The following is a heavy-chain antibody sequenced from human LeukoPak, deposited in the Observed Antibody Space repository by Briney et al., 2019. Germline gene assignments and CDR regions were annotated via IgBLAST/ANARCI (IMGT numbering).Heavy chain of an antibody. Sequence: GGSLRLSCAASGFTFSSYWMHWVRQAPGKGLVWVSRINSDGSSTSYADSVKGRFTISRDNAKNTLYLQMNSLRAEDTAVYYCERDGMIVATIWYYYYGMDVWGQGTTVTVSS. J-gene: IGHJ6*02. D-gene: IGHD5-12*01. CDR3: ERDGMIVATIWYYYYGMDV. V-gene: IGHV3-74*01. CDR2: INSDGSST. CDR1: GFTFSSYW.